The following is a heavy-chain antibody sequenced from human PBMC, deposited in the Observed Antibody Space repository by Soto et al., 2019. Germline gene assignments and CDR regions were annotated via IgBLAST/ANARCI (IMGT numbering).Heavy chain of an antibody. Sequence: PLEIRSLAYSVCGDSVRPRDWSWIRQFPGGGVEWIAYISYDGSSNNNPSLRSRLSISIDTSRNQVYLNLTSVKAADTAVYYCARHNTFANAGYQAFDVWGRGTVVAVSS. V-gene: IGHV4-59*02. CDR2: ISYDGSS. CDR3: ARHNTFANAGYQAFDV. D-gene: IGHD5-12*01. J-gene: IGHJ3*01. CDR1: GDSVRPRD.